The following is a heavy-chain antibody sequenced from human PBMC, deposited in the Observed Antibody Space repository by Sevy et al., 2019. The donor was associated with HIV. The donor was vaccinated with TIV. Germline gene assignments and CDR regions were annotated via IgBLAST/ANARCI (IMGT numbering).Heavy chain of an antibody. V-gene: IGHV3-7*01. J-gene: IGHJ4*02. D-gene: IGHD3-10*01. CDR3: VRRGVDAYNVYFDL. CDR2: IKQDGSVK. CDR1: GFSLNSYW. Sequence: GGSLRLSCAASGFSLNSYWMSWVRQAPGKGLEWVANIKQDGSVKYYVDSVKGRFTISRDNARNLLYLQMNSLRAGDTALYYCVRRGVDAYNVYFDLWGQGTLVTVSS.